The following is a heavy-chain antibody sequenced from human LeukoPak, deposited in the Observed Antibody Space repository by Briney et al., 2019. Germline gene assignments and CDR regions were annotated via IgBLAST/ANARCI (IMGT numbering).Heavy chain of an antibody. CDR3: ARASLNYYYYMDV. CDR1: GFTVSSNY. D-gene: IGHD3-9*01. J-gene: IGHJ6*03. Sequence: GGSLRLSCAASGFTVSSNYMSWVRQAPGKGLEWVSVIYSGGSTYYADFVKGRFTISRDNSKNTLYLQMNSLRAEDTAVYYCARASLNYYYYMDVWGKGTTVTVSS. V-gene: IGHV3-53*01. CDR2: IYSGGST.